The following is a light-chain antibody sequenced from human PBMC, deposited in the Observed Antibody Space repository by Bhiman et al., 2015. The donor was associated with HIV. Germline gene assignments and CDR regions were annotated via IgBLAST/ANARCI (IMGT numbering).Light chain of an antibody. CDR3: SSYAASDTYI. CDR1: SSDVGAYNY. J-gene: IGLJ1*01. V-gene: IGLV2-8*01. CDR2: EVS. Sequence: QSALTQPPSASGSPGQSVTISCTGTSSDVGAYNYVSWYQQRPGEVPKLMISEVSQRPSGVPDRFSGSKSGNTASLTVSGLQAEDEGDYYCSSYAASDTYIFGTGTKVTVL.